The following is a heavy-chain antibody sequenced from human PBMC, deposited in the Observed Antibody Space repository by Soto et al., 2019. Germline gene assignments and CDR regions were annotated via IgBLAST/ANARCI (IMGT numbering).Heavy chain of an antibody. CDR3: AKAQGLLWFYDY. CDR2: ISGSGGST. CDR1: GFTFSSYA. D-gene: IGHD3-10*01. J-gene: IGHJ4*02. Sequence: VGSLRLSCAASGFTFSSYAMSWVRQAPGKGLEWVSAISGSGGSTYYADSVKGRFTISRDNSKNTLYLQMNSLRAEDTAVYYCAKAQGLLWFYDYWGQGTLVTVSS. V-gene: IGHV3-23*01.